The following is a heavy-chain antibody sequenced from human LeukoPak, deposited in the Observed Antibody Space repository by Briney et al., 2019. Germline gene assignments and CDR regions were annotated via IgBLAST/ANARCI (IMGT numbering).Heavy chain of an antibody. CDR3: VRDSDTYGDHTTRRFDS. V-gene: IGHV3-21*01. D-gene: IGHD4-17*01. CDR1: GFTFSSYN. Sequence: GGSLRLSCVASGFTFSSYNMNWVRQAPEKGLEWVSCISDRSNYIYYADSVKGRFIISRDNAKNSLYLELNSLRAEDTAVYHCVRDSDTYGDHTTRRFDSWGQGTLVTVSS. CDR2: ISDRSNYI. J-gene: IGHJ4*02.